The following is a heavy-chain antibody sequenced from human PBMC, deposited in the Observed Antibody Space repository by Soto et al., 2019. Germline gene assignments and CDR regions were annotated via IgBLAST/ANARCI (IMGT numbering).Heavy chain of an antibody. D-gene: IGHD6-19*01. CDR1: CGSISSYY. CDR3: ARGLGTAVAGTWIQGWLDP. CDR2: IYYSGST. V-gene: IGHV4-59*01. Sequence: SETLSLTCTVSCGSISSYYWSWIRQPPGKGLEWIGYIYYSGSTNYNPSLKSRVTISVDTYKNQFSLKLSSVTAADTAVYYCARGLGTAVAGTWIQGWLDPWGQGTMVTVSS. J-gene: IGHJ5*02.